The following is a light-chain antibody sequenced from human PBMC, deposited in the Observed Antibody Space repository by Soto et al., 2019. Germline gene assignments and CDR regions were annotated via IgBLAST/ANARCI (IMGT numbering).Light chain of an antibody. J-gene: IGKJ4*01. V-gene: IGKV1-13*02. Sequence: AIQLTQSPSSLSASVGDRVTITCRASQGISSALAWYQQKPGKAPKLLIYDASSLESGVPSRFSGSGSGTDFTLTISSLQPEDFATYYCQQFNSYPLLTFGGGTKVEFK. CDR3: QQFNSYPLLT. CDR2: DAS. CDR1: QGISSA.